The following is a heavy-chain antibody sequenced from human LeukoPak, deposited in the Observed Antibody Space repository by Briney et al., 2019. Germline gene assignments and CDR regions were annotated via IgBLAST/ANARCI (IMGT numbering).Heavy chain of an antibody. J-gene: IGHJ4*02. V-gene: IGHV1-3*03. Sequence: ASVKVSCKASGYTFTSYAMHWVRQAPGQRLEWMGWINAGNGNTKYSQEFQGRVTMTRNTSISTAYMELSSLRSEDTAVYYCARGRVTMVRGLDYWGQGTLVTVSS. D-gene: IGHD3-10*01. CDR2: INAGNGNT. CDR1: GYTFTSYA. CDR3: ARGRVTMVRGLDY.